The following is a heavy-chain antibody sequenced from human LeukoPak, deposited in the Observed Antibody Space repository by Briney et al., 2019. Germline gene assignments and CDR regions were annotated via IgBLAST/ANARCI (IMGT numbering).Heavy chain of an antibody. V-gene: IGHV3-30-3*01. CDR3: ARDYYNSSGYYAHSY. CDR1: GFTFSSYA. Sequence: GGSLRLSCAASGFTFSSYAIYWVRQAPGKGLEWVALIPYDGSSKYYADSVKGRFTISRDNSKNTLYLQINSLRPEDTAVYYCARDYYNSSGYYAHSYWGQGSLVTVSS. CDR2: IPYDGSSK. J-gene: IGHJ4*02. D-gene: IGHD3-22*01.